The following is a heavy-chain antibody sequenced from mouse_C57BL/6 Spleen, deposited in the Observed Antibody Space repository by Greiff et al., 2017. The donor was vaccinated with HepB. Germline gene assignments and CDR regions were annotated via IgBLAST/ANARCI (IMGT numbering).Heavy chain of an antibody. V-gene: IGHV1-52*01. CDR3: ARDYYGSGPAWFAY. Sequence: QVHVKQPGAELVRPGSSVKLSCKASGYTFTSYWMHWVKQRPIQGLEWIGNIDPSDSETHYNQKFKDKATLTVDKSSSTAYMQLSSLTSEDSAVYYCARDYYGSGPAWFAYWGQGTLVTVSA. CDR2: IDPSDSET. J-gene: IGHJ3*01. CDR1: GYTFTSYW. D-gene: IGHD1-1*01.